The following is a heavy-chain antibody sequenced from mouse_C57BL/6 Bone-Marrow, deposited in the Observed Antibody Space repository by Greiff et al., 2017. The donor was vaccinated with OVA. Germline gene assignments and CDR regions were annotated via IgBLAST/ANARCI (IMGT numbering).Heavy chain of an antibody. Sequence: QVQLQQPGAELVRPGTSVKLSCKASGYTFTSYWMHWVKQRPGQGLEWIGVIDPSDSYTNYNQKFKGKATLTVDTSSSTAYMQLSSLTSEDSAVYYCARLYDYDGIDYWGQGTTLTVSS. CDR3: ARLYDYDGIDY. CDR2: IDPSDSYT. CDR1: GYTFTSYW. D-gene: IGHD2-4*01. V-gene: IGHV1-59*01. J-gene: IGHJ2*01.